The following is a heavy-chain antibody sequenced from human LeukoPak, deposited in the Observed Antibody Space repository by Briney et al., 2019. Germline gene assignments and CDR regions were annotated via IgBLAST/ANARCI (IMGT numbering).Heavy chain of an antibody. CDR1: GFTFSSYS. Sequence: PGGSLRLSCAASGFTFSSYSMNWVRQAPGKGLEWVSYISSSSSTIYYADSVKGRFTISRDNAKNSLYLQMNSLRAEDTAVYYCARRGGSYEDAFDIWGQGTMVTVSS. V-gene: IGHV3-48*04. D-gene: IGHD1-26*01. J-gene: IGHJ3*02. CDR2: ISSSSSTI. CDR3: ARRGGSYEDAFDI.